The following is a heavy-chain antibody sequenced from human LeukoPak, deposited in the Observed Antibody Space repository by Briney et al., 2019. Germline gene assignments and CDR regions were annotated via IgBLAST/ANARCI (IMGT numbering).Heavy chain of an antibody. CDR1: GGSISSSSYY. CDR3: ARQGNNWNDPYYFDY. V-gene: IGHV4-39*01. J-gene: IGHJ4*02. D-gene: IGHD1-20*01. Sequence: SETLSLTCTVSGGSISSSSYYWGWIRQPPGKGLEWIGSIYYSGSTYYNPSLKSRVTISVDTSKNQFSLKLSSVTAADTAVYYCARQGNNWNDPYYFDYWGQGTLVTVSS. CDR2: IYYSGST.